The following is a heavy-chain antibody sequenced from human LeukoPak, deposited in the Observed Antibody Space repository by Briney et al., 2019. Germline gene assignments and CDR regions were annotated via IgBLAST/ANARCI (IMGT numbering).Heavy chain of an antibody. J-gene: IGHJ3*02. CDR3: ARVGIAAALDI. CDR2: TSSSGSTI. CDR1: GFTFSSYE. D-gene: IGHD6-13*01. V-gene: IGHV3-48*03. Sequence: GGSLRLSCAASGFTFSSYEMNWVRQAPGKGLEWVSYTSSSGSTIYYADSVKGRFTISRDNAKNSLYLQMNSLRAEDTAVYYCARVGIAAALDIWGQGTMVTVSS.